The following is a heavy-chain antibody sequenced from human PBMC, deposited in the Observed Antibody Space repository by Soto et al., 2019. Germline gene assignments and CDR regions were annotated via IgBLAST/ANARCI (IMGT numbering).Heavy chain of an antibody. V-gene: IGHV3-15*01. Sequence: EVQLVESGGGLVKPGGSLRLSCAASGFTFKNAWMSWVRQAPGTGLEWVGRIKSKFNGGTTDYAAPVKDRFSISRDDSINTLYLQMNSLKTEDTAVYYCTLHYYGLGSCDYRGQGTLVTVSS. CDR2: IKSKFNGGTT. CDR1: GFTFKNAW. J-gene: IGHJ4*02. D-gene: IGHD3-10*01. CDR3: TLHYYGLGSCDY.